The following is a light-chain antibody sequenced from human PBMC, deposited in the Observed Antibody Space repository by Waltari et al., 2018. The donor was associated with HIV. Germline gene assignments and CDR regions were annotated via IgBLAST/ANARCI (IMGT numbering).Light chain of an antibody. CDR2: EVS. J-gene: IGLJ3*02. CDR1: SSDVGGYDY. V-gene: IGLV2-14*01. Sequence: QSALTQPASVSGSPGKSITIPCTGTSSDVGGYDYVSWYQQQPGKVPKRIIYEVSRRPSGVSSRFSGSKSGNTASLTISGLQAEDESDFYCSSYTSRSTWVFGGGTKVTV. CDR3: SSYTSRSTWV.